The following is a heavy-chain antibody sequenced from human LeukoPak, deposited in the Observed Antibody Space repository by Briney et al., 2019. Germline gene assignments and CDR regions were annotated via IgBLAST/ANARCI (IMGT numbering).Heavy chain of an antibody. CDR1: GLTFSDYY. V-gene: IGHV3-11*06. CDR3: ARSRLEGMTAPFDY. Sequence: GGSLRLSCAASGLTFSDYYMSWIGQAPGKGLEWVSYISSSSSYTNYADSVKGRFTISRVNAKNSLYLQIDSLRAEDTAVYYFARSRLEGMTAPFDYWGQGALVTVSS. CDR2: ISSSSSYT. J-gene: IGHJ4*02. D-gene: IGHD2-21*02.